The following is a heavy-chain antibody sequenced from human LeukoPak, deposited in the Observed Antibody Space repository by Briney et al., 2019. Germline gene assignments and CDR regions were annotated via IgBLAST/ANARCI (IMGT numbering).Heavy chain of an antibody. Sequence: GESLKISCKGSGYRSSSYWIGWVRQMPGKGLEWMAIIYPGDSDTRYSPSFQGQVTISVDKSISTAYLQWSSLKASDTAVYYCARQSQDYDALDIWGQGTVVTVSS. CDR3: ARQSQDYDALDI. J-gene: IGHJ3*02. V-gene: IGHV5-51*01. CDR2: IYPGDSDT. D-gene: IGHD3-16*01. CDR1: GYRSSSYW.